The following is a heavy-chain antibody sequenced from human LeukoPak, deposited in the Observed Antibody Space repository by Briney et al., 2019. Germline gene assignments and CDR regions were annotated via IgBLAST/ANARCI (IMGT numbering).Heavy chain of an antibody. Sequence: GESLKISCKGSGYSFTSYWIGWVRQMPGKGLEWMGIIYPGDSDTRYSPSFQGQVTISADKSVSTAYLQWSSLKASDTAIYYCARGCSSTSCYGGGGYYYYYGMDVWGEETTVTVSS. CDR3: ARGCSSTSCYGGGGYYYYYGMDV. CDR1: GYSFTSYW. J-gene: IGHJ6*04. V-gene: IGHV5-51*01. CDR2: IYPGDSDT. D-gene: IGHD2-2*01.